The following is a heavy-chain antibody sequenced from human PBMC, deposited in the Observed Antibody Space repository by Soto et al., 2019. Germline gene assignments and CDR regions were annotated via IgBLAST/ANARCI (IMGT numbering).Heavy chain of an antibody. CDR2: INPNSGGT. Sequence: QVQLVQSGAEVKKPGASVKVSCKASGYTFTGYYMHWVRQAPGQGLEWMGWINPNSGGTNYAQKFQGWVTMTRDTCISTAYMELSRLRSDDTAVYYCATDYGDLVSYFQHWGQGTLVTVSS. V-gene: IGHV1-2*04. D-gene: IGHD4-17*01. CDR3: ATDYGDLVSYFQH. CDR1: GYTFTGYY. J-gene: IGHJ1*01.